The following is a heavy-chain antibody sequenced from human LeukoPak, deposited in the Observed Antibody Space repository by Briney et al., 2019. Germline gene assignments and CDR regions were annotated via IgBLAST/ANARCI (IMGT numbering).Heavy chain of an antibody. V-gene: IGHV6-1*01. CDR1: GDSVSSNSAA. CDR2: TYYRSKWYN. D-gene: IGHD3-3*01. Sequence: SQTLSLTCAISGDSVSSNSAAWNWIRQSPSRGLEWLGRTYYRSKWYNDYAVSVKSRITINPDTSKNQFSLQLNSVTPEDTAVYYCARGFMITIFGVVRRGFYFDYWGQGTLVTVSS. CDR3: ARGFMITIFGVVRRGFYFDY. J-gene: IGHJ4*02.